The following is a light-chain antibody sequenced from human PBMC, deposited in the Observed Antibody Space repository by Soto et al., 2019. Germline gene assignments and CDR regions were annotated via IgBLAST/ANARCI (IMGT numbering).Light chain of an antibody. Sequence: QSALTQPPSASGSPGQSVTISCTGTSSDVGGYNYVSWYQQYPGRDPKLMISEVTKRPSGVPDRFSGSKSGNTASLNVSGLQAEDEADYYCSSYAASNNFYFVFGGGTKLTVL. CDR1: SSDVGGYNY. CDR2: EVT. V-gene: IGLV2-8*01. CDR3: SSYAASNNFYFV. J-gene: IGLJ3*02.